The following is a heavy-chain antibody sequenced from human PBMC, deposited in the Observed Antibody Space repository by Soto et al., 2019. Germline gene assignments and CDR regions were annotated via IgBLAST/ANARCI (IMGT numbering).Heavy chain of an antibody. Sequence: PSQTLSLTCAISGDSVSSNSAAWNWIRQSPSRGLEWLGRTYYRSKWYNDYAVSVKSRITINPDTSKNQFSLQLNSVTPEDTAVYYCAHAEGSGSSNVYYYYYGMDVWGQGTTVTVSS. CDR1: GDSVSSNSAA. V-gene: IGHV6-1*01. D-gene: IGHD1-26*01. CDR3: AHAEGSGSSNVYYYYYGMDV. CDR2: TYYRSKWYN. J-gene: IGHJ6*02.